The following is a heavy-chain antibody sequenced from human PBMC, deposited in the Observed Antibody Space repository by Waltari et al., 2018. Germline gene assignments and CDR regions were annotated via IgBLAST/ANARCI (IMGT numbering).Heavy chain of an antibody. CDR1: GGTFSSYA. CDR3: ARDPRQSYYYDSSGFRSWYFDL. D-gene: IGHD3-22*01. CDR2: IIPIFGTA. V-gene: IGHV1-69*08. Sequence: QVQLVQSGAEVKKPGSSVKVSCKASGGTFSSYAISWVRQAPGQGLEWMGRIIPIFGTANYAQKFQGRVTITADKSTSTAYMELSSLRSEDTAVYYCARDPRQSYYYDSSGFRSWYFDLWGRGTLVTVSS. J-gene: IGHJ2*01.